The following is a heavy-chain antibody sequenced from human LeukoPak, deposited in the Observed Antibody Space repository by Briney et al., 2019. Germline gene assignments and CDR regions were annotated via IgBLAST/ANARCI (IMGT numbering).Heavy chain of an antibody. CDR2: IKQDETEK. CDR3: ARSRVDYDFWSGYYPESYYFDY. J-gene: IGHJ4*02. CDR1: GFTFSNFW. Sequence: GESLRLSCTASGFTFSNFWMGWVRQAPGKGLEWVANIKQDETEKFYLGSVKGRFTISRDNDKNSLYLQMNSLRVEDTALYYCARSRVDYDFWSGYYPESYYFDYWGQGTLVAVSS. D-gene: IGHD3-3*01. V-gene: IGHV3-7*03.